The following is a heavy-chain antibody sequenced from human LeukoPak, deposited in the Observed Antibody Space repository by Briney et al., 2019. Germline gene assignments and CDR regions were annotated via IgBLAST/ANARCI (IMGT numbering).Heavy chain of an antibody. Sequence: GGSLRLSCAASGFTFSSYAMSWVRQAPGKGPEWVSAISGSGGSTYYADSVKGRFTISRDNSKNTLYLQMNSLRAEDTAVYYCAKDWRIVATIRSLFDYWGQGTLVTVSS. CDR1: GFTFSSYA. CDR3: AKDWRIVATIRSLFDY. J-gene: IGHJ4*02. D-gene: IGHD5-12*01. V-gene: IGHV3-23*01. CDR2: ISGSGGST.